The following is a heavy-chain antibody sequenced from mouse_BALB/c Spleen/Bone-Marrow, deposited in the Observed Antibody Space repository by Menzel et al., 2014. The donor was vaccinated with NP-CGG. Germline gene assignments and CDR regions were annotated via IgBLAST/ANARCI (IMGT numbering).Heavy chain of an antibody. D-gene: IGHD5-1-1*01. Sequence: EVQLVESGTVLARPGAAVKMSCKASGYTFSNYWMHWIKQRPGQGLEWIGTIHPGNRDTTYNQKFKGKAKLTAVTSTSDAYMKISRLTDKDAADYSSPTLSRNNFDYWGQGTTLTVSS. J-gene: IGHJ2*01. CDR2: IHPGNRDT. CDR1: GYTFSNYW. V-gene: IGHV1-5*01. CDR3: PTLSRNNFDY.